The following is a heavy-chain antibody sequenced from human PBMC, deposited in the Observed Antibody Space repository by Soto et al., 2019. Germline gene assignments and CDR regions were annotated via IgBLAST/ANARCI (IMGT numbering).Heavy chain of an antibody. J-gene: IGHJ3*02. D-gene: IGHD5-12*01. CDR2: ISGSGGST. Sequence: PGGSLRLSCAASGFTFSSYAMSWVRQAPGKGLDWDSAISGSGGSTYYADSVKGRFTISRDNSKNTLYLQMNSLRAEDTAVYYCAKDKAERWLQFMSAFDIWGQGTMVTVSS. V-gene: IGHV3-23*01. CDR1: GFTFSSYA. CDR3: AKDKAERWLQFMSAFDI.